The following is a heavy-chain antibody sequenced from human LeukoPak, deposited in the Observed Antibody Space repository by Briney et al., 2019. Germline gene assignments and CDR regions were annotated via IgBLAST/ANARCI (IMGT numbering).Heavy chain of an antibody. J-gene: IGHJ4*02. CDR3: ARDPYRLYYYDSSGLR. Sequence: PGGSLRLSCAASGLNFSIYSMNWVRQAPGKGLEWVSSISSSSSYIYYADSVKGRFTISRDNAKNSLYLQMNSLRAEDTAVYYCARDPYRLYYYDSSGLRWGQGTLVTVSS. CDR2: ISSSSSYI. D-gene: IGHD3-22*01. V-gene: IGHV3-21*01. CDR1: GLNFSIYS.